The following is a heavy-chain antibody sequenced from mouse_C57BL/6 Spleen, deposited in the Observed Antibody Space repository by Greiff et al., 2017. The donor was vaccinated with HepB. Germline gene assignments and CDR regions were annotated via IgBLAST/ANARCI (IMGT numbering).Heavy chain of an antibody. CDR1: GYSITSGYY. CDR2: ISYDGSN. CDR3: TAWFAY. Sequence: EVQLQQSGPGLVKPSQSLSLTCSVTGYSITSGYYWNWIRQFPGNKLEWMGYISYDGSNNYNPSLKNRISITRDTSKNQFFLKLNSVTTEDTARYYCTAWFAYWGQGTLVTVSA. V-gene: IGHV3-6*01. J-gene: IGHJ3*01.